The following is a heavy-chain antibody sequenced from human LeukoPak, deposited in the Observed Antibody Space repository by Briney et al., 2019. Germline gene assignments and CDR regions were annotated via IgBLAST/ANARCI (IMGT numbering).Heavy chain of an antibody. D-gene: IGHD2-21*01. CDR3: AKVGGRSYSKDAFDI. J-gene: IGHJ3*02. CDR2: ISGNNGDT. Sequence: ASVTVSCKASGYTLSNYGLSWVRQAPGQGLEWMGWISGNNGDTNYAQKVEGRVTMTTDTSTNTASMELRSLISDDTAIYYCAKVGGRSYSKDAFDIWGQGTILTVSS. CDR1: GYTLSNYG. V-gene: IGHV1-18*01.